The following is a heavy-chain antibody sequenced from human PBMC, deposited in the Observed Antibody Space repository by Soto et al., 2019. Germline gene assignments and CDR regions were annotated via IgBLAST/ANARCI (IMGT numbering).Heavy chain of an antibody. J-gene: IGHJ6*02. V-gene: IGHV3-30*09. Sequence: VQLVESGGGEVQPGRSLRLSCAASGFPYTDFALHWVRQAPGKGLEWVAIISYDGSDKYYADSVKGRFAISRDNPKNTLYLEMNSLRPEDTAVYFCARRAWDSYYAIDVWGQGTTVTVFS. CDR3: ARRAWDSYYAIDV. CDR2: ISYDGSDK. D-gene: IGHD3-22*01. CDR1: GFPYTDFA.